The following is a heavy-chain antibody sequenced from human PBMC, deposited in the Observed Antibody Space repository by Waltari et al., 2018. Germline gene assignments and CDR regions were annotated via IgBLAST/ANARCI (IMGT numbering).Heavy chain of an antibody. CDR1: GYTFTGYY. V-gene: IGHV1-2*02. CDR3: ARGFVVVTASDAFDI. J-gene: IGHJ3*02. CDR2: INPNSGGT. D-gene: IGHD2-21*02. Sequence: QVQLVQSGAEVKKPGASVKVSCKASGYTFTGYYMHWVRQAPGQGFEWMGWINPNSGGTHHAQRFQGRVTMTRDTSISTAYMELTRLRSDDTAVYYCARGFVVVTASDAFDIWGQGTMVTVSS.